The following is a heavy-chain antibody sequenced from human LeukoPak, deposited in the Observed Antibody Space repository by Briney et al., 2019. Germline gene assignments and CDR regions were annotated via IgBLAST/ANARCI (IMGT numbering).Heavy chain of an antibody. CDR1: GFTFSNYG. Sequence: GGSLRLSCAASGFTFSNYGMHWVRQAPGKGPEWVAVVWFDGSNKYYADSVKGRFTISRDNSKNTLYLQMNSLRADDTAVYYCARDRGNSYFDYWGQGTLVTVSS. J-gene: IGHJ4*02. V-gene: IGHV3-33*01. CDR3: ARDRGNSYFDY. CDR2: VWFDGSNK. D-gene: IGHD1-26*01.